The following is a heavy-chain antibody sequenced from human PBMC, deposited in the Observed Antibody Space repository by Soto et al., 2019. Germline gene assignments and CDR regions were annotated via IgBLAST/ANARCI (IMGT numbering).Heavy chain of an antibody. CDR2: IYPGNSDT. J-gene: IGHJ4*02. D-gene: IGHD3-22*01. V-gene: IGHV5-51*01. CDR3: ARPRYYYDSSGYHRPYYFDY. CDR1: GYNFANYW. Sequence: GESLKISCKGSGYNFANYWIGWVRQMPGKGLEWMGIIYPGNSDTRYSPSFQGQVTISADTSISTAYLEWSSLKASDTAMYYCARPRYYYDSSGYHRPYYFDYWGQGTLVTVSS.